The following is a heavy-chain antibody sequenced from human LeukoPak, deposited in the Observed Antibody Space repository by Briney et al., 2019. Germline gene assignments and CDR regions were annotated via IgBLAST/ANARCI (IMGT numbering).Heavy chain of an antibody. D-gene: IGHD1-26*01. CDR2: ISSSSSYI. CDR1: GFTFSSYS. CDR3: ARVVKWELTD. V-gene: IGHV3-21*01. J-gene: IGHJ4*02. Sequence: GGSLRLSCAASGFTFSSYSMNWVRQAPGKGLEWVSSISSSSSYIYYADSAKGRFTISRDNAKNSLYLQMNSLRAEDTAVYYCARVVKWELTDWGQGTLVTVSS.